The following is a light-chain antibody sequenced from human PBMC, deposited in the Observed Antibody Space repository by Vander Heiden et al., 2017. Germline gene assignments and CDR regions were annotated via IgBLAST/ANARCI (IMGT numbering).Light chain of an antibody. CDR1: SSTPGAGHD. CDR3: QSEDISLGAYV. V-gene: IGLV1-40*01. J-gene: IGLJ1*01. Sequence: SVLTQPPSGSGAPGQRVPTPCTGSSSTPGAGHDVHWYQQLPGTAPKVLVYDNNNRPSGVHDRYSGSKSGTSASLTITGLQADDEADYYCQSEDISLGAYVFGTATKVTVL. CDR2: DNN.